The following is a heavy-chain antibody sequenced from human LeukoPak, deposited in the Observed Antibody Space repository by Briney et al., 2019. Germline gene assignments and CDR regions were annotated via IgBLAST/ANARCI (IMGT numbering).Heavy chain of an antibody. CDR2: TYYRSKWYN. CDR3: ARDPGGRDRSSGLDF. CDR1: GDYVSTNSVA. Sequence: SQTLSLTCAISGDYVSTNSVAWNWIRQSSSRGLEWLGRTYYRSKWYNDYALSVKGRITINPDTSKNQFSLQLNSVTPDDTAVYYCARDPGGRDRSSGLDFWGQGTLVTVSS. V-gene: IGHV6-1*01. J-gene: IGHJ4*02. D-gene: IGHD3-22*01.